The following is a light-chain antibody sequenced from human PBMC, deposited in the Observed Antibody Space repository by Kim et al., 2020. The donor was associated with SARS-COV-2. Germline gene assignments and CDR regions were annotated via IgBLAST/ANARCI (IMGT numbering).Light chain of an antibody. V-gene: IGLV1-40*01. J-gene: IGLJ1*01. CDR1: SSNIAAGYD. CDR3: QSYDSSLSGSYV. CDR2: GNS. Sequence: RVTISCTGSSSNIAAGYDVHWYQQLPGTAPKLLIYGNSNRPSGVPDRFSGSKSGTSASLAITGLQAEDEADYYCQSYDSSLSGSYVFGTGTKVTVL.